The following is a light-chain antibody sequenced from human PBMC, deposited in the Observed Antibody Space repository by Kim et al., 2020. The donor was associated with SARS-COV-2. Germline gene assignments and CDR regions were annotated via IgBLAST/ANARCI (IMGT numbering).Light chain of an antibody. J-gene: IGLJ2*01. V-gene: IGLV3-19*01. CDR3: NSRDSGDKVI. CDR1: SLRSYY. CDR2: GKN. Sequence: SSELTQDPDVSVALGQTVRITCQGDSLRSYYATWYQQKPGQAPILVIYGKNNRPSGIPDRFPGSSPGNTASLTITEAQPEVEADYYCNSRDSGDKVIFGG.